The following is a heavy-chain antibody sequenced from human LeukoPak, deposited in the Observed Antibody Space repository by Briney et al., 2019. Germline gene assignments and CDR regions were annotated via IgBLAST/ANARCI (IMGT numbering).Heavy chain of an antibody. J-gene: IGHJ4*02. V-gene: IGHV4-59*01. CDR2: IYYSGST. Sequence: SETLSLTCTVSGGSISRYYWSWIPQPPGKGLEWIGYIYYSGSTNYNPSLQSRVTISVDTSKNQFSLKLSSVTAADTAVSYCAGGFTELLFDYWGQGTLVTVSS. CDR3: AGGFTELLFDY. CDR1: GGSISRYY. D-gene: IGHD1-26*01.